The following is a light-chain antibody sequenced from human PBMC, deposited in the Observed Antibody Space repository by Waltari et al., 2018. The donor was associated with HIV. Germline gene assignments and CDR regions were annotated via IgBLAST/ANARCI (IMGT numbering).Light chain of an antibody. CDR3: QQYNTFSIT. CDR2: KAS. CDR1: ESISSW. V-gene: IGKV1-5*03. J-gene: IGKJ5*01. Sequence: DIQMTQSPSTLFASVGDRVTITCRASESISSWLAWFQHKPGKAPRPLIYKASKLSSQVPSRFSDSGYGTEFSLTISSLQPEDFASYCGQQYNTFSITFGQGTRLKI.